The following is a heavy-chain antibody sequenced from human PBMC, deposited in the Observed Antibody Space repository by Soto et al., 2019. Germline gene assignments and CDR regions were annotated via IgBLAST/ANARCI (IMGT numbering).Heavy chain of an antibody. CDR2: ISWNSGSI. CDR3: AKGRTRGYYYYYMDV. Sequence: GGSLRLSCAASGFTFDDYAMHWVRQAPGKGLEWVSGISWNSGSIGYADSVKGRFTISRDNAKNSLYLQMNSLRAEDTALYYCAKGRTRGYYYYYMDVWGKGTTVTVSS. D-gene: IGHD2-2*01. J-gene: IGHJ6*03. CDR1: GFTFDDYA. V-gene: IGHV3-9*01.